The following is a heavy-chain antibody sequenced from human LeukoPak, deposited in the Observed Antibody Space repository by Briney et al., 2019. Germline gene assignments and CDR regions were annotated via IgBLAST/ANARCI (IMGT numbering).Heavy chain of an antibody. D-gene: IGHD3-3*01. CDR3: AKHRRFLEWLVNFDY. J-gene: IGHJ4*02. CDR2: ISGSGGST. Sequence: PGGSLRLSCAASGFTFSSYAMSWVRQAPGKGLEWVSAISGSGGSTSYADSVKGRFTISRDNSKNTLYLQMNSLRAEDTAVYYCAKHRRFLEWLVNFDYWGQGTLVTVSS. CDR1: GFTFSSYA. V-gene: IGHV3-23*01.